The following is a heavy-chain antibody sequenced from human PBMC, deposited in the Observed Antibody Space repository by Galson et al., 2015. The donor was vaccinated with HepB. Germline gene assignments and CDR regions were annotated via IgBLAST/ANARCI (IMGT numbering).Heavy chain of an antibody. CDR1: GFTFSSYG. J-gene: IGHJ4*02. CDR3: AKGKSKQWLAPNY. D-gene: IGHD6-19*01. V-gene: IGHV3-30*18. CDR2: ISYDGSNK. Sequence: SLRLSCAASGFTFSSYGMHWVRQAPGKGLEWVAVISYDGSNKHYADSVKGRSTISRDNSKNTLYLQMNSLRAEDTAVYYCAKGKSKQWLAPNYWGQGTLVTVSS.